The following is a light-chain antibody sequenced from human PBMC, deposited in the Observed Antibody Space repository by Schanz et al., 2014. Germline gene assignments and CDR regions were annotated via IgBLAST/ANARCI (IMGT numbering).Light chain of an antibody. CDR2: GAS. CDR1: QSVSSGY. Sequence: EIVLTQSPGTLSLSPGERATLSCRASQSVSSGYLAWYRQKPGQAPRLLIYGASSRATGIPDRFSGRGSGTDFTLTISRLEPEDFAVYYCQQYNDWPPYTFGQGTKLEIK. CDR3: QQYNDWPPYT. V-gene: IGKV3-20*01. J-gene: IGKJ2*01.